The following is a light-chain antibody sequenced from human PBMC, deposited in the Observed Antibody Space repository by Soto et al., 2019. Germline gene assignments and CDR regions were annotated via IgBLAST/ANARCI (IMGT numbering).Light chain of an antibody. Sequence: QSVLTQPPSASGSPGQSVTITCSGTSSDVGEENYVSWYQQHPGKVPKLILYEVSKRPSGVPDRFSGSRSGNTASLTVSGLQPEDEADYYCSSFAGSPVVFGGGTKLTVL. CDR1: SSDVGEENY. J-gene: IGLJ2*01. CDR2: EVS. CDR3: SSFAGSPVV. V-gene: IGLV2-8*01.